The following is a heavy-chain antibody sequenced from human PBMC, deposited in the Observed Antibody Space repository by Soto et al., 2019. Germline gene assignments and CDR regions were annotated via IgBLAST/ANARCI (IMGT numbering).Heavy chain of an antibody. CDR2: IIPIFGTA. CDR1: GGTFSSYA. D-gene: IGHD3-22*01. CDR3: AREEYYYDSSGYYPDAFDI. V-gene: IGHV1-69*06. J-gene: IGHJ3*02. Sequence: SVKVSCKASGGTFSSYAISWLRQAPGQGLEWMGGIIPIFGTANYAQKFQGRVTITADKSTSTAYMELSSLRSEDTAVYYCAREEYYYDSSGYYPDAFDIWGQGTMVTVSS.